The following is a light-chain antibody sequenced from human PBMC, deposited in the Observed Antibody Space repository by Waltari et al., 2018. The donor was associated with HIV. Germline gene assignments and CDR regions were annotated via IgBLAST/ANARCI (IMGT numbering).Light chain of an antibody. CDR1: SGTVARNY. CDR3: QSYDSRNHVV. Sequence: NFMLTQSHSVSESPGKTVTITCTRSSGTVARNYVPWYQQRPGSSPTTVIYEDNHRPSGVPDRFSGSIDSSSNSASLTISVLKTEDEADYYCQSYDSRNHVVFGGGTKLTVL. CDR2: EDN. V-gene: IGLV6-57*01. J-gene: IGLJ2*01.